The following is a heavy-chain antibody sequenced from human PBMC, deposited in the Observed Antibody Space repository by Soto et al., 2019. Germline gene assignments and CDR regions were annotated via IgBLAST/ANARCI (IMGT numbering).Heavy chain of an antibody. D-gene: IGHD4-17*01. J-gene: IGHJ2*01. Sequence: SETLSLTCTVSGGSINSSNYYWGWIRQPPGKGLEWIGTISDSGSTYYNPSLKSRVTISVDTSKSQFSLKLTSVTATDTAVYYFAKYGANSWYFDLWGRGTLVTVSS. CDR3: AKYGANSWYFDL. V-gene: IGHV4-39*01. CDR1: GGSINSSNYY. CDR2: ISDSGST.